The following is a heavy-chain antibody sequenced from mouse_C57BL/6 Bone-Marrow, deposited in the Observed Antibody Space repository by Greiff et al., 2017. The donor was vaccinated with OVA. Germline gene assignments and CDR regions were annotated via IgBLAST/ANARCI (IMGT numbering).Heavy chain of an antibody. CDR2: IYPGDGDT. Sequence: QVQLKQSGPELVKPGASVKISCKASGYAFSSSWMNWVKQRPGKGLEWIGRIYPGDGDTNYNWKFKGKATLTEDKSSSTAYMQLSSLTSEDSAVYFCARRYYGSIAYWGQGTLVTVSA. CDR3: ARRYYGSIAY. J-gene: IGHJ3*01. V-gene: IGHV1-82*01. CDR1: GYAFSSSW. D-gene: IGHD1-1*01.